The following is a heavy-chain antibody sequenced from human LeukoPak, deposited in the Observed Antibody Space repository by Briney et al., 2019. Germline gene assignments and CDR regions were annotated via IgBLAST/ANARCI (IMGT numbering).Heavy chain of an antibody. J-gene: IGHJ4*02. CDR3: ARVAVPHQRVDY. CDR2: INPNSGGT. Sequence: GASVKVSCKASGYTFTSYGISWVRQAPGQGLEWMGWINPNSGGTNYAQKFQGRVTMTRDTSISTAYMELSRLRSDDTAVYYCARVAVPHQRVDYWGQGTLVTVSS. V-gene: IGHV1-2*02. D-gene: IGHD2-2*01. CDR1: GYTFTSYG.